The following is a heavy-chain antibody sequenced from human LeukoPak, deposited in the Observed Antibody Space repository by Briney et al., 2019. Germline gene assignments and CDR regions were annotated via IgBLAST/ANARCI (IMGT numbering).Heavy chain of an antibody. CDR1: GYTFTSCS. D-gene: IGHD5-24*01. CDR3: ARDPYGDNFYYFDY. Sequence: GASVKVSCKASGYTFTSCSMHWVRQAPGQGLEWMGIINPSGGSTSYAQKFQGRVTMARDTSTSTVYMELSSLRSEDTAVYYCARDPYGDNFYYFDYWGQGTLVTVSS. V-gene: IGHV1-46*01. J-gene: IGHJ4*02. CDR2: INPSGGST.